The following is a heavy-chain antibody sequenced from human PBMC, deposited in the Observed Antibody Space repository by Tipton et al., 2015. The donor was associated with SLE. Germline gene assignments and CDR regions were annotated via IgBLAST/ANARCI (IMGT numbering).Heavy chain of an antibody. Sequence: TLSLTCTVSGGSISSSSYYWDWIRQPPGEGLEWIGSIYYSGSTYYNPSLKSRVTISVDTSKNQFSLKLSSVTAADTAVYYCARDVWQWLDYWGQGTLVTVSS. D-gene: IGHD6-19*01. CDR2: IYYSGST. CDR3: ARDVWQWLDY. J-gene: IGHJ4*02. CDR1: GGSISSSSYY. V-gene: IGHV4-39*07.